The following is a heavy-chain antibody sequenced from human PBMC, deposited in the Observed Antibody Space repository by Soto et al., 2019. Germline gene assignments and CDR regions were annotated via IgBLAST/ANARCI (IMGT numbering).Heavy chain of an antibody. J-gene: IGHJ6*02. CDR2: IYPGDSDT. Sequence: SLKISCKGSGYSFTSYWIGWVRQMPGKGLEWMGIIYPGDSDTRYSPSFQGQVTISADKSISTAYLQWSSLKASDTAMYYCARHKRRNYSSGYYHKVYYYYGMDVWGQGTTVTVSS. D-gene: IGHD3-22*01. CDR3: ARHKRRNYSSGYYHKVYYYYGMDV. V-gene: IGHV5-51*01. CDR1: GYSFTSYW.